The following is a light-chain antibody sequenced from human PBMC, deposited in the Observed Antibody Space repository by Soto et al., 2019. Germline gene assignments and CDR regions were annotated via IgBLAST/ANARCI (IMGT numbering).Light chain of an antibody. Sequence: EIVLTQSPATLPLSPGERATLSCRASQSVRSYLAWYQQKPGQAPRPLIYDASNRETGILARFSGSGSGTESTLTISSLQPEDFAVYYCQQRSNSTRTFGQGTKVDIK. CDR1: QSVRSY. CDR3: QQRSNSTRT. V-gene: IGKV3-11*01. J-gene: IGKJ1*01. CDR2: DAS.